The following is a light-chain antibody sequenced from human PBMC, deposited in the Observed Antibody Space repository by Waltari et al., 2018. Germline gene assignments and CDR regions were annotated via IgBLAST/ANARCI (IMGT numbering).Light chain of an antibody. CDR1: QSVGSN. V-gene: IGKV3-15*01. Sequence: EIVMTQSPVTLSVSPGERATLSCRASQSVGSNLAWYQQKPGQAPRLLIYGASTRATGIPASFSGSGSGTEFTLTISSLQSEDFAVYYCQQYNNWPLTFGGVTKVEIK. CDR3: QQYNNWPLT. J-gene: IGKJ4*01. CDR2: GAS.